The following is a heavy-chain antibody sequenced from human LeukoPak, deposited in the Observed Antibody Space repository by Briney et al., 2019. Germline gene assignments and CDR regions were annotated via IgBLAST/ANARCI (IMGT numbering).Heavy chain of an antibody. V-gene: IGHV4-61*02. J-gene: IGHJ6*03. CDR1: GGSISSGNFY. Sequence: SETLSLTCSVSGGSISSGNFYWNWIRQPAGKGLEWIGRIYPSGNTNYNPSLKSQVTISVDTSKDQFSLMLRSVTAADTALYYCARGLSGYDSYYYYYYMDVWGQGTTVTVSS. CDR2: IYPSGNT. CDR3: ARGLSGYDSYYYYYYMDV. D-gene: IGHD5-12*01.